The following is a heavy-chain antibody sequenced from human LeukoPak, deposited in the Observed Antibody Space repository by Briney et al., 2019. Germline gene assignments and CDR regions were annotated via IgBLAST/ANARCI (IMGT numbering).Heavy chain of an antibody. Sequence: SETLSLTCTASGGSISSTSYYWSWIRQPPGKGLEWIGLIYYSGSTNYNPSLKSRVTISVDTSKNQFSLKLSAVTAADTAVYYCARHGGGVTYFDYWGQGTLVTVSS. CDR1: GGSISSTSYY. J-gene: IGHJ4*02. V-gene: IGHV4-61*05. CDR2: IYYSGST. CDR3: ARHGGGVTYFDY. D-gene: IGHD3-16*01.